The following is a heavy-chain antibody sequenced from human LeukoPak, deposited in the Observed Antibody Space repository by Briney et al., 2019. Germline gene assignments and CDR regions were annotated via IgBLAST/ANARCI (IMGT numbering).Heavy chain of an antibody. CDR2: IYYSGST. CDR1: GGSISSTSYY. J-gene: IGHJ3*01. V-gene: IGHV4-39*01. CDR3: AKAGVRYFDSSGLYAFDF. Sequence: SETLSLTCAVSGGSISSTSYYWAWIRQPPGKGLEWIGTIYYSGSTYHNPSLKSRVTISVDTSRNQFSLKLSSVDAADTAVYYCAKAGVRYFDSSGLYAFDFWGQGTTVTVSS. D-gene: IGHD3-22*01.